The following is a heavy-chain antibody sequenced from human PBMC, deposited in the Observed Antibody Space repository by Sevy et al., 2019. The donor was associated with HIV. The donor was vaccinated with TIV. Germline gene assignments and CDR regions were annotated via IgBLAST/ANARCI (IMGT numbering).Heavy chain of an antibody. CDR2: ISSSSSYI. J-gene: IGHJ5*02. CDR3: ARAKSTSRGYPPSPRINWFDP. Sequence: GGSLRLSCAASGFTFSSYSMNWVRQAPGKGLEWVSSISSSSSYIYYADSVKGRFTISRDNAKNSLYLQMNSLRAEDTAMYYCARAKSTSRGYPPSPRINWFDPWGQGTLVTVSS. V-gene: IGHV3-21*01. D-gene: IGHD3-22*01. CDR1: GFTFSSYS.